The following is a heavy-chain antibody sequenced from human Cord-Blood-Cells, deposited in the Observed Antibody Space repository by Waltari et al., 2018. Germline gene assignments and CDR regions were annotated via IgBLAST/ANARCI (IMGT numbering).Heavy chain of an antibody. D-gene: IGHD3-10*01. J-gene: IGHJ5*02. V-gene: IGHV1-69*09. Sequence: QVQLVQSGAEVKKPGSSVKVSCKASGGTFSSYAISWVRQPPGQGLEWMGRIIPILGIANYAQKFQGRVTITADKSTSTAYMELSSLRSEDTAVYYCARSYGSGSYWFDPWGQGTLVTVSS. CDR3: ARSYGSGSYWFDP. CDR2: IIPILGIA. CDR1: GGTFSSYA.